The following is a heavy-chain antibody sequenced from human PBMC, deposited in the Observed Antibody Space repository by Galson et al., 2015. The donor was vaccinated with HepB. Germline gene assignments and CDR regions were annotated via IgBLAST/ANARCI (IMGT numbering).Heavy chain of an antibody. Sequence: SLRLSCAASGFTFSSFSSYNMHWVRQAPGKGLDWVAVISLDGSNKYYADSVKGRFTISRDNSKNTLYLQMNSLRAEDTAVYYCASAYMIRFGGVIAQRFHSWGQGTLVTVSS. CDR1: GFTFSSFSSYN. V-gene: IGHV3-30-3*01. CDR3: ASAYMIRFGGVIAQRFHS. CDR2: ISLDGSNK. J-gene: IGHJ4*02. D-gene: IGHD3-16*02.